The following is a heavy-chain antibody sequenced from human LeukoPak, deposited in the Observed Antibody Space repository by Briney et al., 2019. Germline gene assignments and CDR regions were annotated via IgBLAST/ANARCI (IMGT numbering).Heavy chain of an antibody. J-gene: IGHJ4*02. V-gene: IGHV1-2*06. Sequence: ASVKVSCTASGYTFTGYYVHWVRQAPGQGLEWMGRINPNSGDTNYAQKFQGRVTMTRDTSISTAYMDLSGLTSDDTAVYYCASQIHDFWSGFYYWGQGTLVTVSS. D-gene: IGHD3-3*01. CDR3: ASQIHDFWSGFYY. CDR1: GYTFTGYY. CDR2: INPNSGDT.